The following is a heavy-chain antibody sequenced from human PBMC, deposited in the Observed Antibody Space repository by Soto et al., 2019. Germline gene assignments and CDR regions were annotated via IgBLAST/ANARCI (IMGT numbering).Heavy chain of an antibody. Sequence: ASVKVSCKASGYTFTSYGISWVRQAPGQGLEWMGWISAYNGNTNYAQKLQGRVTMTTDTSTSTAYMELRSLRSDDTAVYYCARNLSPIDYGGKSGMDVWGQGTTVTSP. CDR3: ARNLSPIDYGGKSGMDV. V-gene: IGHV1-18*01. CDR2: ISAYNGNT. J-gene: IGHJ6*02. D-gene: IGHD4-17*01. CDR1: GYTFTSYG.